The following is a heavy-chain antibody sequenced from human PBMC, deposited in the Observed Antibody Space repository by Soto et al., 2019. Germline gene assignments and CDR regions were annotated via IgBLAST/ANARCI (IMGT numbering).Heavy chain of an antibody. J-gene: IGHJ5*02. CDR1: GGTFSSYA. D-gene: IGHD3-22*01. CDR3: ASPYSRCHSSGYYYCWFDP. CDR2: IIPIFGTA. V-gene: IGHV1-69*13. Sequence: SVKVSCKASGGTFSSYAISWVRQAPGEGLEWMGGIIPIFGTANYAQKFQGRVTITADESTSTAYMELSSLGSEDTAVYYCASPYSRCHSSGYYYCWFDPWGQGTLVTVSS.